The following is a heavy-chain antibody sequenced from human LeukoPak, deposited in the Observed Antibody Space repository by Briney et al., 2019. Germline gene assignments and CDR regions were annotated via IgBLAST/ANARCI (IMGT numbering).Heavy chain of an antibody. V-gene: IGHV4-59*01. CDR2: IYYSGST. CDR3: GGTTEGGYTYDYSSYYYMDG. Sequence: PSETLSLTCAVSGGSFSSYYWSWIRQPPGKGLEWIGYIYYSGSTTYNPSLMSRVTISVDMSTNQFSLMLSSVTAADTAVYYCGGTTEGGYTYDYSSYYYMDGWSRGTTVTTSS. CDR1: GGSFSSYY. J-gene: IGHJ6*03. D-gene: IGHD5-18*01.